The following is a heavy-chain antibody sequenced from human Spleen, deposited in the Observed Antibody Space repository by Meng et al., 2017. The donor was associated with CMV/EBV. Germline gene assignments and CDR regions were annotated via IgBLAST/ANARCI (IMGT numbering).Heavy chain of an antibody. CDR3: ERVGPPAFTVVVMYPHTWFDP. J-gene: IGHJ5*02. CDR1: Y. V-gene: IGHV4-39*07. Sequence: YVGGIRQPQGRGLESLRSIYYAGNTYYYPSLWSRITLTVNAYKNQFSLRMNSVPAEYAAVYYCERVGPPAFTVVVMYPHTWFDPWGQGTLVTVSS. D-gene: IGHD2-8*02. CDR2: IYYAGNT.